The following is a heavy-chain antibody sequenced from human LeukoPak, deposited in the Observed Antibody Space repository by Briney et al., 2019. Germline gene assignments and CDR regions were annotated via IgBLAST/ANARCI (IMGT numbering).Heavy chain of an antibody. J-gene: IGHJ6*02. V-gene: IGHV5-51*01. CDR2: ISPGDSAT. Sequence: GAPLKISSKGSGSSFTSYWIGWVRKLPGKGLEWMEIISPGDSATSYSPSFQGQVTISADKSISTAYLQWSSLKASDTAMYYCASSPRTPCRGGPCYYYYGMDVWGQGTRVTVSS. CDR3: ASSPRTPCRGGPCYYYYGMDV. CDR1: GSSFTSYW. D-gene: IGHD2-15*01.